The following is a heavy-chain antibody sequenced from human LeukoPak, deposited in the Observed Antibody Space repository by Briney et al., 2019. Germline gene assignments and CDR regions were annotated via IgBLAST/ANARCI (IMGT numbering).Heavy chain of an antibody. CDR2: VNTATGNT. CDR3: ARVWGPTPIHYFDY. D-gene: IGHD3-16*01. CDR1: GYSFTIYD. J-gene: IGHJ4*02. Sequence: ASVKVSXKTSGYSFTIYDINWLRQAPGQGPEWIGWVNTATGNTGYAQKFQGRVSMTRDTSRTTAYMELRSLTSEGTAVYFCARVWGPTPIHYFDYWGQGSLVTVSP. V-gene: IGHV1-8*01.